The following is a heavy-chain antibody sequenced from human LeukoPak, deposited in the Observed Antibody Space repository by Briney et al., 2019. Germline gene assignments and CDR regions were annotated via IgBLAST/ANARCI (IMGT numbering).Heavy chain of an antibody. D-gene: IGHD2-15*01. CDR2: ISGRGITT. Sequence: PGASLRLSCVASGFTFSTYVMTWVRQAPGKGLEWVSIISGRGITTYYADSVKGRFTISRDNSKNTLYLQMGSLRAEDTAVYYCAKGSIPDCSGGPRHTRYFDYWGQGTLVTVSS. CDR1: GFTFSTYV. CDR3: AKGSIPDCSGGPRHTRYFDY. J-gene: IGHJ4*02. V-gene: IGHV3-23*01.